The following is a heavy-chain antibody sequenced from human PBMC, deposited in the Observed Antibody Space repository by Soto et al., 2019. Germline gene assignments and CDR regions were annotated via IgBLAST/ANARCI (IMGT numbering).Heavy chain of an antibody. V-gene: IGHV1-69*01. Sequence: QVQLVQSGAEVKKPGSSVKVSCKASGGTFSSYAISWVRQAPGQGLEWMGGIIPIFGTANYAQKFQGRVTITADESTRTAYMELSSLRSEDTAVYYSARDGSSSSGRPPPPPDYYYGMDVWGQGTTVTVSS. CDR1: GGTFSSYA. J-gene: IGHJ6*02. CDR3: ARDGSSSSGRPPPPPDYYYGMDV. CDR2: IIPIFGTA. D-gene: IGHD6-6*01.